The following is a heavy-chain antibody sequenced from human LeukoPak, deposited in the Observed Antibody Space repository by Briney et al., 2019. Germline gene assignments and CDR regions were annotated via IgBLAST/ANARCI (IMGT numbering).Heavy chain of an antibody. J-gene: IGHJ4*02. V-gene: IGHV3-23*01. CDR3: AKVETSGGANCYALDY. CDR1: GFTFSFYA. CDR2: IRASGGET. Sequence: GGSLRLSCAASGFTFSFYAMSWVRQAPGRGPEWVSGIRASGGETYYADSVKGRFTISRDDSQNTLYLQMNSLSAEDTAVYYCAKVETSGGANCYALDYWGQGTLVTVSS. D-gene: IGHD2-2*01.